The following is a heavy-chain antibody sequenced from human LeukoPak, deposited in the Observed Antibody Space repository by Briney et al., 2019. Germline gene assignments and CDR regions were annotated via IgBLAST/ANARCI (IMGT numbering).Heavy chain of an antibody. J-gene: IGHJ6*03. CDR1: GFTFSSYG. V-gene: IGHV3-30*03. CDR3: ARGVHYYYYMDV. Sequence: GGSLRLSCAASGFTFSSYGMHWVRQAPGKGLEWVAVISYDGSNKYYADSVKGRFTISRDNSKNTLYLQMNSLRAEDTAVYYCARGVHYYYYMDVWGKGTTVTVSS. CDR2: ISYDGSNK.